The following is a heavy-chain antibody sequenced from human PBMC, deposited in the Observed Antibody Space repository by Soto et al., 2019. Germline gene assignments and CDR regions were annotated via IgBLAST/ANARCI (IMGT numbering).Heavy chain of an antibody. CDR3: ASGEYSSSWYVFY. J-gene: IGHJ4*02. Sequence: QVQLVQSGAEVKKPGSSVKVSCKASGGTFSSYTISWVRQAPGQGLEWMGRIIPILGIANYAQKFQGRVTITADKSTSTAYMERSSLRSEDTAVYYCASGEYSSSWYVFYWGQGTLVTVSS. D-gene: IGHD6-13*01. CDR1: GGTFSSYT. V-gene: IGHV1-69*02. CDR2: IIPILGIA.